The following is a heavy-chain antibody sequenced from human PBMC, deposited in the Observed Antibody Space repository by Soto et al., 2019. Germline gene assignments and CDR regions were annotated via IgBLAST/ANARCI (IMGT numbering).Heavy chain of an antibody. J-gene: IGHJ6*02. V-gene: IGHV2-26*01. Sequence: GSGPTLVNPTETLTLTCTVSGFSLSNARMGVSWIRQPPGKALEWLAHIFSNDEKSYSTSLKSRLTISKDTSKSQVVLTMTNMDPVDTATYYCARIRSDFWSGYLYPTYYYYGMDVWGQGTTVTVSS. D-gene: IGHD3-3*01. CDR3: ARIRSDFWSGYLYPTYYYYGMDV. CDR1: GFSLSNARMG. CDR2: IFSNDEK.